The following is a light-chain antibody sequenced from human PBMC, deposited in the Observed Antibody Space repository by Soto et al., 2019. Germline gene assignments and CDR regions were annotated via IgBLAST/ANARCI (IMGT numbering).Light chain of an antibody. Sequence: QSVLTQPPSVSGAPGQRVTISCTGSSSNIGAGYDVHWYQQLPGTAPKLLIYGNSNRPSGVPDRFSGSKSGTSASLAITGLQDEDEADYYCQSYDSSLSGRVFGTGTRSPS. V-gene: IGLV1-40*01. CDR2: GNS. J-gene: IGLJ1*01. CDR1: SSNIGAGYD. CDR3: QSYDSSLSGRV.